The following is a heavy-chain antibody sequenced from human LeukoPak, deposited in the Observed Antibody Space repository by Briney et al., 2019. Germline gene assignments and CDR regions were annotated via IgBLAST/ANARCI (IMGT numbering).Heavy chain of an antibody. D-gene: IGHD3-22*01. CDR3: AYDSSGYRDY. Sequence: SVKVSCKASGVTFSSYAISWVRQAPGQGPEWMGRIIPNVGIANYAHKLQGRVTITADKSTSTAYMELSSLRSEDTAVYYCAYDSSGYRDYWGQGTLVTVSS. V-gene: IGHV1-69*04. J-gene: IGHJ4*02. CDR2: IIPNVGIA. CDR1: GVTFSSYA.